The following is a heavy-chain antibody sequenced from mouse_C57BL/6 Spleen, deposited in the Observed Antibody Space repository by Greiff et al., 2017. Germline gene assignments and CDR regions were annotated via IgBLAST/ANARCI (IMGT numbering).Heavy chain of an antibody. J-gene: IGHJ4*01. D-gene: IGHD2-2*01. CDR1: GFTFSSYG. CDR2: ISSGGSYT. V-gene: IGHV5-6*01. CDR3: ARQGVTTGGYYAMDC. Sequence: EVNVVESGGDLVKPGGSLKLSCAASGFTFSSYGMSWVRQTPDKRLAWVATISSGGSYTYYPDSVKGRFTISRDNAKNTLYLQMSSLKSEDTAMYYCARQGVTTGGYYAMDCWGQGTSGTVSS.